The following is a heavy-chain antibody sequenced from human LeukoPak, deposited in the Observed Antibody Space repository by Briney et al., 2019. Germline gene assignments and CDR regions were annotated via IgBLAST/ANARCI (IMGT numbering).Heavy chain of an antibody. CDR1: GYSFTTYW. CDR2: IYPSDSVT. V-gene: IGHV5-51*01. Sequence: GESLKISCKGSGYSFTTYWIAWVRQMPGKGLEWMGIIYPSDSVTRYSPSFQGQVTISADKSISTAYLQWSSLKASGTAMYYCARTIGGWQYDGFDIWGQGTMVTVSS. J-gene: IGHJ3*02. D-gene: IGHD6-19*01. CDR3: ARTIGGWQYDGFDI.